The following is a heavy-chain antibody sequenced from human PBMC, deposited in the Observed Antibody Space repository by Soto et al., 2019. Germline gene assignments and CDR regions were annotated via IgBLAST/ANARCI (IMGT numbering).Heavy chain of an antibody. V-gene: IGHV4-39*01. CDR3: PLGYCSSTACYQPFHF. J-gene: IGHJ3*01. Sequence: SETLSLTCTVSGGSINSRDYYWGWIRQPPGKGLEWIGNIYYSGSTYYNPSLKSRVTVSVDTSKNQFSLRLSSVTAADTAVYYCPLGYCSSTACYQPFHFWGQGTMVTVSS. CDR2: IYYSGST. D-gene: IGHD2-2*01. CDR1: GGSINSRDYY.